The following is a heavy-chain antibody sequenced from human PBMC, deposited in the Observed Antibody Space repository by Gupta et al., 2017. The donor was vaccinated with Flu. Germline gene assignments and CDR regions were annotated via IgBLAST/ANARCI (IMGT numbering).Heavy chain of an antibody. Sequence: QVQLVESGGGVVQPGRSLRLSCAASGFTFSSYGMHWVRQAPGKGLEWVAVIWYDGSNKYYADSVKGRFTISRDNSKNTLYLQMNSLRAEDTAVYYCARERDGYCSSTSCPQFDYWGQGTLVTVSS. V-gene: IGHV3-33*01. CDR1: GFTFSSYG. D-gene: IGHD2-2*01. CDR2: IWYDGSNK. CDR3: ARERDGYCSSTSCPQFDY. J-gene: IGHJ4*02.